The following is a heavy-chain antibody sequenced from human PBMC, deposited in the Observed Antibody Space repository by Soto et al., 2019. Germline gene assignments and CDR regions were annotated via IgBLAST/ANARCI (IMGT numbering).Heavy chain of an antibody. V-gene: IGHV2-5*02. J-gene: IGHJ4*02. D-gene: IGHD3-22*01. CDR2: IYWDDDK. CDR1: GFSLSTSGVG. Sequence: QITLKESGHTQVKPTQTLTLTCTFSGFSLSTSGVGVGWIRQPPGKALEWLALIYWDDDKRYSPSLKSRLTITKDTSKNQVVLTMTNMDPVDTATYYCAHRRRYYDSSGYYYLDYWGQGTLVSVSS. CDR3: AHRRRYYDSSGYYYLDY.